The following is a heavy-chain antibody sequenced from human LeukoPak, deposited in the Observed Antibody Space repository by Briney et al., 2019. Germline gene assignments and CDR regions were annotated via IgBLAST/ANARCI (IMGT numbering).Heavy chain of an antibody. D-gene: IGHD3-16*01. J-gene: IGHJ4*02. Sequence: GGSLRLSCAASGFTLSSNYVGWVRQAPGKRLEWVSHIYSGGSTYHVDAVKGRFTISRDTSENMVFLQMNSLRAEDTAVYYCAKGGGFAKYYFDYWGQGTLVTVSS. V-gene: IGHV3-66*01. CDR2: IYSGGST. CDR3: AKGGGFAKYYFDY. CDR1: GFTLSSNY.